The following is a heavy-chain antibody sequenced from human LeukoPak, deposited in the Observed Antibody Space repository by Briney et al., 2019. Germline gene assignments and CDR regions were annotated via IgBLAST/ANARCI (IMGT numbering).Heavy chain of an antibody. D-gene: IGHD6-19*01. V-gene: IGHV3-66*01. Sequence: PGGSLRLSCAASGFTISSNHMAWVRRAPGKGLEWVSVIYDDVSTNCADSVKGRFTISRDSSKNTLLLQMNSLRVDDTAVYFCARASQWLAFDSWGQGILVTVSS. CDR1: GFTISSNH. CDR3: ARASQWLAFDS. CDR2: IYDDVST. J-gene: IGHJ4*02.